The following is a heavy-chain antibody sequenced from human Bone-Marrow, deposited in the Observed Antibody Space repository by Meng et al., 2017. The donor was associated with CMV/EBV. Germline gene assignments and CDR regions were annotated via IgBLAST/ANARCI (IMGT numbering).Heavy chain of an antibody. V-gene: IGHV4-59*03. J-gene: IGHJ4*02. CDR2: IYYSGSS. D-gene: IGHD5-24*01. Sequence: GSLRLSCTVSGGSISSYYWSWIRQPPGKGLGWIGYIYYSGSSNYNPSLKSRVTISVDTSKNQFSLKLSSVTAADTAVYYCARQVDGYRVDYWGQGTLVTVSS. CDR1: GGSISSYY. CDR3: ARQVDGYRVDY.